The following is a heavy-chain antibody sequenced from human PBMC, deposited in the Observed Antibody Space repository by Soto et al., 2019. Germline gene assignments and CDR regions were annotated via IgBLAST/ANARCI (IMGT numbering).Heavy chain of an antibody. CDR2: ISSSGSTI. D-gene: IGHD3-10*01. Sequence: GGSLRLSCAASGFTFSSYEMNWVRQAPGKGLEWVSYISSSGSTIYYADSVEGRFTISRDNAKNSLYLQMNSLRAEDTAVYYCARVQLLWFGELSPLDYWGQGTLVTVSS. J-gene: IGHJ4*02. CDR1: GFTFSSYE. CDR3: ARVQLLWFGELSPLDY. V-gene: IGHV3-48*03.